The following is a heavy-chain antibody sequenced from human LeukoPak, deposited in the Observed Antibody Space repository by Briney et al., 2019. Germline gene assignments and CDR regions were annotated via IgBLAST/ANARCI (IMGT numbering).Heavy chain of an antibody. CDR3: ARADYDILTGYTFDP. V-gene: IGHV4-39*07. CDR1: GGSISNSSYY. CDR2: IYYSGST. D-gene: IGHD3-9*01. Sequence: SETLSLTCTVSGGSISNSSYYWGWIRQPPGKGLEWIGSIYYSGSTYYNPSLKSRVTISVDTSKNQFSLKLSSVTAADTAVYYCARADYDILTGYTFDPWGQGTTVTVSS. J-gene: IGHJ6*02.